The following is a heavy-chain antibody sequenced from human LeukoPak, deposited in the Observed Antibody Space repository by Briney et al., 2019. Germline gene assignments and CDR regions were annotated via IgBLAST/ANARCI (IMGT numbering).Heavy chain of an antibody. Sequence: PSETLSLTCTVSGDSISINGYYWAWIRQTPGKGLEWIGSVNYRGTIYFNPSLKSRVTISVDTSRNQFSLKVTSVTAADTAVYHCAKDVRSGSYLATWGQGTLVTVSS. J-gene: IGHJ5*02. V-gene: IGHV4-39*07. D-gene: IGHD1-26*01. CDR2: VNYRGTI. CDR1: GDSISINGYY. CDR3: AKDVRSGSYLAT.